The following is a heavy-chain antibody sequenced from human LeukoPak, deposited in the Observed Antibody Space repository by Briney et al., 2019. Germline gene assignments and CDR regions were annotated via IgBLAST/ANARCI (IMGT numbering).Heavy chain of an antibody. Sequence: PSETLSLTCTVSGYSISSGYYWGWIRQPPGKGLEWIGSIYHSGSTYYNPSLKSRVTISVDTSKNQFSLKLSSVTAADTAVYYCARHPLSRYDSSGYYYDYWGQGTLVTVSS. CDR3: ARHPLSRYDSSGYYYDY. D-gene: IGHD3-22*01. V-gene: IGHV4-38-2*02. J-gene: IGHJ4*02. CDR2: IYHSGST. CDR1: GYSISSGYY.